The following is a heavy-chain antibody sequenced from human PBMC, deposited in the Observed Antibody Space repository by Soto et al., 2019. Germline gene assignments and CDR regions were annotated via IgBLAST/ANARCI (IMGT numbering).Heavy chain of an antibody. CDR2: IYWDDDK. J-gene: IGHJ6*02. Sequence: QITLKESGPTLVKPTQTLTLTCTFSGFSLSTSGVGVGWIRQPPGKALEWLALIYWDDDKRYSPSLKSRLTITKDTSQNQVVLTLTNMDPVDTATYYCAHLDIVVVPAAMLGVHYYYYGMDVWGQGTTVTVSS. CDR1: GFSLSTSGVG. V-gene: IGHV2-5*02. CDR3: AHLDIVVVPAAMLGVHYYYYGMDV. D-gene: IGHD2-2*01.